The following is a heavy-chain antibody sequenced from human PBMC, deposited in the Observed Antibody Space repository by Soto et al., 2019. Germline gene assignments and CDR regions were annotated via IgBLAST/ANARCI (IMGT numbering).Heavy chain of an antibody. CDR3: AKDRREDRALLWFGPNGNYYYYGLDV. J-gene: IGHJ6*02. Sequence: PGGSLRLSCAASGFTFSSYAMSWVRQAPGKGLEWVSAISGSGGSTYYADSVKGRFTISRDNSKNTLYLQMNSLRAEDTAVYYCAKDRREDRALLWFGPNGNYYYYGLDVWGQGTTVTVSS. CDR1: GFTFSSYA. CDR2: ISGSGGST. V-gene: IGHV3-23*01. D-gene: IGHD3-10*01.